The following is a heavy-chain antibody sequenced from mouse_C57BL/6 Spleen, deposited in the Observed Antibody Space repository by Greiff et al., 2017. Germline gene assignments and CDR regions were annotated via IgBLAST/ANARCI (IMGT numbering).Heavy chain of an antibody. V-gene: IGHV1-80*01. CDR1: GYAFSSYW. CDR3: ARSGDGYYWFAY. J-gene: IGHJ3*01. CDR2: IYPGDGDT. D-gene: IGHD2-3*01. Sequence: VQLQQSGAELVKPGASVKFSCKASGYAFSSYWMNWVKQRPGKGLEWIGQIYPGDGDTNYNGKFKGKATLTADKSSSTAYMQLSSLTSEDSAVYFCARSGDGYYWFAYWGQGTLVTVSA.